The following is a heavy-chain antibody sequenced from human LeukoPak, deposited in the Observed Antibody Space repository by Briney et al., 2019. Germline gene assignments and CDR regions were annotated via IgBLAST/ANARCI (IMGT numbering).Heavy chain of an antibody. J-gene: IGHJ3*01. CDR1: GGSISSSSYY. CDR3: ARKYCSAISCSYGFDF. D-gene: IGHD2-2*01. Sequence: PSETLSLTCTVSGGSISSSSYYWGWIRQPPGKGLEWIGSIYFSGSTYYNPSLKSRVTISVDTSKNQFSLKLSSVTAADTAVYFCARKYCSAISCSYGFDFWGQGAMVTVSS. V-gene: IGHV4-39*01. CDR2: IYFSGST.